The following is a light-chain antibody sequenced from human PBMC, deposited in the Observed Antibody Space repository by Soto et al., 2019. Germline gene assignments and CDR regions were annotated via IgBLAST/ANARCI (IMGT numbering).Light chain of an antibody. Sequence: EIVLTQSPGTLSLSPGERATFCCSASRSVSSNYLAWYQQKPGQAPMLLIYGAFKRATGIPDRFSGSGAGTDFTLTISIMEPEDFALYCCQQDGSSPRAFGQGTKVDIK. J-gene: IGKJ1*01. V-gene: IGKV3-20*01. CDR2: GAF. CDR1: RSVSSNY. CDR3: QQDGSSPRA.